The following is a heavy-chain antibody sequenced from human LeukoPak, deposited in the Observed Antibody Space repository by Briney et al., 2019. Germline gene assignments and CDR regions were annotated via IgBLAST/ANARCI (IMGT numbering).Heavy chain of an antibody. CDR1: GGSISSGGYY. CDR3: ARGEMATISDY. CDR2: IYHSGST. D-gene: IGHD5-24*01. J-gene: IGHJ4*02. Sequence: SETLSLTCTVSGGSISSGGYYWSWIRQPPGKGLEWIGYIYHSGSTYYNPSLKSRVTISVDTSKNQFSLKLSSVTAADTAVYYCARGEMATISDYWGQGTLVTVSS. V-gene: IGHV4-30-2*05.